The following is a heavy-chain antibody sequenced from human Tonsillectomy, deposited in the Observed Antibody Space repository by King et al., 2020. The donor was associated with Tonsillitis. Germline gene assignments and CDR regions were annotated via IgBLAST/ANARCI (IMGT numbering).Heavy chain of an antibody. V-gene: IGHV3-30-3*01. CDR1: RFTFSNYA. D-gene: IGHD1-20*01. J-gene: IGHJ4*02. CDR3: ARDSDNWNGTYFDY. Sequence: VQLVESGGGVVQPGRSLRLSCAASRFTFSNYAMHWVRQAPGKGLEWVAIISYDGNKEYYADSVKGRFTISRDNSKNTLYLQVNSLRPEDTAVYYCARDSDNWNGTYFDYWGQGTLVTVSS. CDR2: ISYDGNKE.